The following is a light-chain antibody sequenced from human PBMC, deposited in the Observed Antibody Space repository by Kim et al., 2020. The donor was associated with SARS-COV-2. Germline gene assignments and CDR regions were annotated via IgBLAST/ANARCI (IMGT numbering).Light chain of an antibody. CDR2: DVS. J-gene: IGLJ2*01. CDR1: SSDVGGYNY. V-gene: IGLV2-11*01. Sequence: QSALTQPRSVSGSPGQSVTISCTGTSSDVGGYNYVSWYQQHPGKAPKLMIYDVSKRPSGVPDRFSGSKSGNTASLTISGLQAEDEVDYYGCSYAGSYTVVFGGGTQLTVL. CDR3: CSYAGSYTVV.